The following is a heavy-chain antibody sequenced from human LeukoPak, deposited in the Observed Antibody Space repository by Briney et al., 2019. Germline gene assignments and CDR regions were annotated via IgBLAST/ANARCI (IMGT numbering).Heavy chain of an antibody. CDR3: AKDLTYTDTGGFDP. CDR2: IYHSGST. Sequence: SETLSLTCTVSGGSISSSNWWSWVRQPPGKGLEWIGEIYHSGSTNYNPSLKGRLTMSVDKSKNQLSLKLNSVTAADTAMYYCAKDLTYTDTGGFDPWGQGTLVTVSS. CDR1: GGSISSSNW. V-gene: IGHV4-4*02. J-gene: IGHJ5*02. D-gene: IGHD3-10*01.